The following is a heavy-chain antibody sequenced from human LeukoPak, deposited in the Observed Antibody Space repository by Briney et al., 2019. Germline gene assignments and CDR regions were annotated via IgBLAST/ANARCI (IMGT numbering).Heavy chain of an antibody. CDR1: GYTFSSYG. CDR3: ARDRGYYGSAYDAFDI. D-gene: IGHD3-10*01. V-gene: IGHV3-33*01. Sequence: GGSLRLSCAASGYTFSSYGMHGVRQAPGKGLEWVAVIWYDGSNKYYADSVKGRFTISRDNSKNTLYLQMNSLRAEDTAVYYCARDRGYYGSAYDAFDIWGQGTMVTVSS. CDR2: IWYDGSNK. J-gene: IGHJ3*02.